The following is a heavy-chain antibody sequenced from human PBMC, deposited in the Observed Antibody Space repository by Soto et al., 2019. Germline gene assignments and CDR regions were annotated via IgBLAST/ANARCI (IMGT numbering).Heavy chain of an antibody. V-gene: IGHV1-18*04. CDR3: ARDLKSFVAAAGWLGY. Sequence: QVQLVQSGAEVKKPGASVKVSCKASGYTFTSYGISWVRQAPGQGLEWMGWISAYNGNTNYAQKLQGRVTMTTDTSTSTAYMELRSLRSAATAVYYCARDLKSFVAAAGWLGYWGQGTLVTVSS. CDR1: GYTFTSYG. CDR2: ISAYNGNT. D-gene: IGHD6-13*01. J-gene: IGHJ4*02.